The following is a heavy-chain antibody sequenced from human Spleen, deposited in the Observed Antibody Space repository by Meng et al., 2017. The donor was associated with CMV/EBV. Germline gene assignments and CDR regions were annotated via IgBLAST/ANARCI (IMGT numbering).Heavy chain of an antibody. J-gene: IGHJ6*02. Sequence: GESLKISCAASGFTYSRDAMGWVRQAPGKGLEWVSAISGSGGNTYYADSVQGRFPISRDNSKNTLYLQMSSLRAEDTAVYYCAKYMALYDYGSGSYESSGMDVWTQGTTVTVSS. CDR3: AKYMALYDYGSGSYESSGMDV. CDR1: GFTYSRDA. D-gene: IGHD3-10*01. V-gene: IGHV3-23*01. CDR2: ISGSGGNT.